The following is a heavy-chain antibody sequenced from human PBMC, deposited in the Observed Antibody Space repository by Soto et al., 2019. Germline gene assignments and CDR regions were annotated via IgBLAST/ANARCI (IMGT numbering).Heavy chain of an antibody. CDR1: GFTFDDYA. CDR2: INWNSGSI. J-gene: IGHJ1*01. CDR3: VKEESSNWYSGHVGH. D-gene: IGHD6-13*01. V-gene: IGHV3-9*01. Sequence: EVQLVESGGGLVQPGRSLRLSCAASGFTFDDYAMHWVRQVPGKGLGWVSGINWNSGSIGYGDSVKGRFAISGDHAKNGLHLQMNSLGAEETAFYYGVKEESSNWYSGHVGHWGQGTLVTVSS.